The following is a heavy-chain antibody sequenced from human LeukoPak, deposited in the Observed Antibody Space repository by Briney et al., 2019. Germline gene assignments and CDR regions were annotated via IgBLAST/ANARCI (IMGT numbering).Heavy chain of an antibody. V-gene: IGHV3-30*19. D-gene: IGHD3-22*01. Sequence: PGRSLRLSCAASGFTFSSYGMHWVRQAPGKGLEWVAVIWYDGSNKYYADSVKGRFTISRDNSKNTLYLQMNSLRAEDTAVYYCARDRYYYDSSGYLGYFDYWGQGTLVTVSS. CDR2: IWYDGSNK. J-gene: IGHJ4*02. CDR1: GFTFSSYG. CDR3: ARDRYYYDSSGYLGYFDY.